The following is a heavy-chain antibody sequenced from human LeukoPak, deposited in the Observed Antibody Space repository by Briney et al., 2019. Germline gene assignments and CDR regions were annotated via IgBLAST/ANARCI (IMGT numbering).Heavy chain of an antibody. D-gene: IGHD6-13*01. CDR3: ARVSWYSSSWFADGVYYFDY. CDR1: GFTFSRYW. V-gene: IGHV3-7*01. Sequence: GGSLRLSCAASGFTFSRYWMSWVRQAPGKGLEWVASIKQDGSEKYYVDSVKGRFTISRDNAKNSLYLQMNSLRAEDTAVYCCARVSWYSSSWFADGVYYFDYWGQGTLVTVSS. J-gene: IGHJ4*02. CDR2: IKQDGSEK.